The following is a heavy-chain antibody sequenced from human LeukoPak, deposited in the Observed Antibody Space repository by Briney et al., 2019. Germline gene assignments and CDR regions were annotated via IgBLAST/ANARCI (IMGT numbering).Heavy chain of an antibody. CDR3: ARINSGGYVAP. V-gene: IGHV3-7*05. Sequence: GGSLRLSCVVSGFTFSNYWMSWVRQTPGKGLEWVANIKPDAGDKNYVDSVKGRFTISRDNARNSLYLQMSSLSVEDTAVYYCARINSGGYVAPWGQGTLVTVSS. CDR2: IKPDAGDK. J-gene: IGHJ5*02. CDR1: GFTFSNYW. D-gene: IGHD3-22*01.